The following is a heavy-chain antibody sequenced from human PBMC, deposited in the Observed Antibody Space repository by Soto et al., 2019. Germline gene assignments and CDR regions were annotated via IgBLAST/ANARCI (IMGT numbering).Heavy chain of an antibody. D-gene: IGHD2-21*02. CDR1: GFTFSSYA. Sequence: GGSLRLSCAASGFTFSSYAMHWVRLAPGKGLEWVSLIRSDGTTIYYADSVKGRFTISRDNAKNSLYLHMNSLRDEDTAIYYCVRDHDFAFDTWGQGTLVTVSS. J-gene: IGHJ4*02. V-gene: IGHV3-48*02. CDR2: IRSDGTTI. CDR3: VRDHDFAFDT.